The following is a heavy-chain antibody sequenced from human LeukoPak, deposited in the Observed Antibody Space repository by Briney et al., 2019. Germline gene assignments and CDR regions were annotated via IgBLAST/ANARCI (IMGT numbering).Heavy chain of an antibody. CDR1: GFTFSTYG. CDR3: AKDPGYTSGVDY. D-gene: IGHD6-19*01. J-gene: IGHJ4*02. CDR2: ISYDGNNN. V-gene: IGHV3-30*18. Sequence: PGRSLRLSCAASGFTFSTYGMHWVRQAPGKGLERVAVISYDGNNNYYADSVKGRFTISRDNSKNTLYLQMNSLRAEDTAVYYCAKDPGYTSGVDYWGQGTLVTVSS.